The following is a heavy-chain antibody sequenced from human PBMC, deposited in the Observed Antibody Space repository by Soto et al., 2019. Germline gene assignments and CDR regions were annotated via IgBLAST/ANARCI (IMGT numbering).Heavy chain of an antibody. Sequence: QVQLQESGPGLVKPSQTMSLTCTVSGGSITSSGYYWSWIRQHPGEGLEWIGFTSNSGITSYNPSLKSRVTISVDTSSNQFSLNLKSVTAADTAVSYCARGGGSTKVDYWGQGALVTVSP. CDR2: TSNSGIT. J-gene: IGHJ4*02. CDR1: GGSITSSGYY. D-gene: IGHD2-2*01. CDR3: ARGGGSTKVDY. V-gene: IGHV4-31*03.